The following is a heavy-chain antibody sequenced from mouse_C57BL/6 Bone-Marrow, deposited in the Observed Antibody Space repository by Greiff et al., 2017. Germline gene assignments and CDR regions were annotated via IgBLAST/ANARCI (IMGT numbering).Heavy chain of an antibody. CDR2: ISSGGSYT. CDR3: ARQRGYSNFFDY. J-gene: IGHJ2*01. V-gene: IGHV5-6*02. D-gene: IGHD2-5*01. CDR1: GFTFSSYG. Sequence: EVMLVESGGDLVKPGGSLKLSCAASGFTFSSYGMSWVRQTPDKRLEWVATISSGGSYTYYPDSVKGRFTISRDNAKNTLYLQMSSLKSEDTAMYYCARQRGYSNFFDYWGQGTTLTVSS.